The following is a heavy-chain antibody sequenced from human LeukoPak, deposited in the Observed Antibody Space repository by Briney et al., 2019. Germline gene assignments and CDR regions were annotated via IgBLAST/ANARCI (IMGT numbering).Heavy chain of an antibody. Sequence: PGGSLRLSCGASGLLFSILAMSWARHARGKGLEWVSAISGSGGSTYYAHSVKGRLTISRDNSKNTLYLQMNSLRAEDTAVYYCAKDPPIVAVTAILWGQGTLVTVSS. CDR1: GLLFSILA. J-gene: IGHJ4*02. V-gene: IGHV3-23*01. CDR3: AKDPPIVAVTAIL. CDR2: ISGSGGST. D-gene: IGHD2-21*02.